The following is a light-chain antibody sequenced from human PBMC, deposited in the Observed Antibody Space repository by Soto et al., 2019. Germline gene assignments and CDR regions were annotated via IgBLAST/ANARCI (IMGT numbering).Light chain of an antibody. CDR3: SSFTASTTRVV. Sequence: QSALTQPASVSGSPGQSITISCTGTSSDVGGYNYVSWYQQHPGKAPKLMIYDVSNRPSGVSNRFSGSKTGYPASLTISGLQAEDEAHYFCSSFTASTTRVVIGGGTKLTVL. J-gene: IGLJ2*01. CDR2: DVS. V-gene: IGLV2-14*01. CDR1: SSDVGGYNY.